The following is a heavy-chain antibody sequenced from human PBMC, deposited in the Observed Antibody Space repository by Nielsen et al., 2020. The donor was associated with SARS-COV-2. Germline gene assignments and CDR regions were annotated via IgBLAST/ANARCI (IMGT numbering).Heavy chain of an antibody. CDR3: ARSVGAMAPVIDY. J-gene: IGHJ4*02. CDR1: GYTFTSYY. V-gene: IGHV1-46*01. CDR2: INPSGGST. D-gene: IGHD1-26*01. Sequence: ASVKVSCKASGYTFTSYYMHWVRQAPGQGLEWMGIINPSGGSTSYAQKFQGRVTMTRDTSTSTVYMELRSLRSDDTAVYYCARSVGAMAPVIDYWGQGTLVTVSS.